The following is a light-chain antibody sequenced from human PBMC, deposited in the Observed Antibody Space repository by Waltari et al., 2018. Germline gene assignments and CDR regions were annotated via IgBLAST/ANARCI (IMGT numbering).Light chain of an antibody. J-gene: IGLJ1*01. Sequence: SYELTQPPSVSVSPGQTARITCSGDTFPKKSAYWYQQKSGQAPVLVIYEDNKRPSGIPERFSGSISGTMATLTISGAQVEDEADYYCFSTDSSTKGVFGAGTKVTVL. V-gene: IGLV3-10*01. CDR1: TFPKKS. CDR3: FSTDSSTKGV. CDR2: EDN.